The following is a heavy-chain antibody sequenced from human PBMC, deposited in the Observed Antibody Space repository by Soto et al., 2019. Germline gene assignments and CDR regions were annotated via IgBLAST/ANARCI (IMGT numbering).Heavy chain of an antibody. D-gene: IGHD2-15*01. J-gene: IGHJ1*01. CDR2: VNPSGGST. CDR3: AREENCSGGTCYSEYFHR. V-gene: IGHV1-46*01. CDR1: GYLFTAYS. Sequence: ASVKVSCKASGYLFTAYSMHWVRLAPGQGLERMGVVNPSGGSTKYARNFQGRVTMTRDTSTTTIYMELSSLRSDDTAIYYCAREENCSGGTCYSEYFHRWGQGTLVTVSS.